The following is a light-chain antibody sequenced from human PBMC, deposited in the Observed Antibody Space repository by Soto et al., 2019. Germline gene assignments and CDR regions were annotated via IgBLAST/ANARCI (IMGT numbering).Light chain of an antibody. J-gene: IGKJ3*01. CDR3: QQNLRNHLT. CDR2: AAS. V-gene: IGKV1-39*01. Sequence: DIQMTQSPSSLSASVGNRVTITCRASQSVSNYLNWYQQKPGKGPTLLIYAASTLQSGVPSRISGSGSGTDFTLTISSLQPEDFATYYCQQNLRNHLTFGPGTKVDIK. CDR1: QSVSNY.